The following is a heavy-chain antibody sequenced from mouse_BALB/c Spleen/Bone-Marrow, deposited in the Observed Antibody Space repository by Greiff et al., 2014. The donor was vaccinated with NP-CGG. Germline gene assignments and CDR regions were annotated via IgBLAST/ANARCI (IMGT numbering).Heavy chain of an antibody. CDR3: ARQLGLRWAMDD. J-gene: IGHJ4*01. D-gene: IGHD3-1*01. CDR2: ISNGGGST. Sequence: EVKLVESGGGLVQPGGSLKLSCAASGFTFSSYTVSWVRQTPEKRLEWVAYISNGGGSTYYPDTVKGRFTISRDNAKNTLYLQMSSLKSEDTAMYYCARQLGLRWAMDDWGQGTSVTVSS. V-gene: IGHV5-12-2*01. CDR1: GFTFSSYT.